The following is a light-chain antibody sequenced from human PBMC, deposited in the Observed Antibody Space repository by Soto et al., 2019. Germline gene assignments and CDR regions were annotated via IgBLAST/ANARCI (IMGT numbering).Light chain of an antibody. J-gene: IGKJ4*01. CDR1: QSVTIN. CDR3: QQYNNWPLT. Sequence: EIVMTQSPGTLSVSPGERATLSCRASQSVTINLAWYQQKPGQAPRLLIYDASTRATGIPARFSGSGSGTEFTLTISSLLSEDFAVYYCQQYNNWPLTFGGGTKVEI. CDR2: DAS. V-gene: IGKV3-15*01.